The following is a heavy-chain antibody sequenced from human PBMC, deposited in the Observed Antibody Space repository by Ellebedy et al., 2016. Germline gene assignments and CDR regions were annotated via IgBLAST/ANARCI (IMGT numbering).Heavy chain of an antibody. J-gene: IGHJ6*02. V-gene: IGHV3-21*05. CDR1: GFTFSSYG. CDR3: ARAYVSLSGVSFNRADAMDV. D-gene: IGHD2-8*01. CDR2: ISPNSGYT. Sequence: GESLKISCAASGFTFSSYGMNWIRQAPGKGLEWISYISPNSGYTNYVDSVKGRFTISRDNADNSLSLQMNSLRAEDTAIYYCARAYVSLSGVSFNRADAMDVWGQGTTVTVSS.